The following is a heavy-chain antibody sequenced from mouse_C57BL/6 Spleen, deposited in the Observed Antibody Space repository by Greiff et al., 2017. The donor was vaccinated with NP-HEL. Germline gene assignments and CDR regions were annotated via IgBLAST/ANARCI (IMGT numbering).Heavy chain of an antibody. V-gene: IGHV1-78*01. D-gene: IGHD2-1*01. J-gene: IGHJ4*01. CDR1: GYTFTDHP. CDR3: ASSYYGNSYAMDY. CDR2: IYPRDGST. Sequence: VQLQESDAELVKPGASVKISCKVSGYTFTDHPIHWMKQRPEQGLEWIGYIYPRDGSTKYNEKFKGKATLTADKSSSTAYMQLNSLTSEDSAVYFCASSYYGNSYAMDYWGQGTSVTVSS.